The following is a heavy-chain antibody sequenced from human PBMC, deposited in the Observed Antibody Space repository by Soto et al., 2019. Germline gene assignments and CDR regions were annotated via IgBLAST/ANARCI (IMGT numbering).Heavy chain of an antibody. J-gene: IGHJ4*02. D-gene: IGHD3-3*01. CDR1: RGSISSYY. CDR3: ARIRGFGEVSPYCDS. Sequence: QVQLQESGAGLVKPSETLSITCTVSRGSISSYYWSWIRQPPGKGLEWLGYISYTGNTKYNASLKSQVTISVDTSTNQVSLRVTSVTAADTAVYYCARIRGFGEVSPYCDSCGQGALVTVSS. V-gene: IGHV4-59*01. CDR2: ISYTGNT.